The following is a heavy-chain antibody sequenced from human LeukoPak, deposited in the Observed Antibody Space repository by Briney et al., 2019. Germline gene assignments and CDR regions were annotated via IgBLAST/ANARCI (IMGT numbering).Heavy chain of an antibody. CDR1: GFTFSSYS. V-gene: IGHV3-21*01. D-gene: IGHD1-26*01. J-gene: IGHJ5*02. CDR2: ISSGSTWI. CDR3: ARDAGGRTQREGWFDP. Sequence: GGSLRLSCAASGFTFSSYSMNWVRQAPGKGLEWVSSISSGSTWIYYADSLKGRFTISRDNAKNSLYLQMNSLRVEDTAVYYCARDAGGRTQREGWFDPRGQGTLVTVSS.